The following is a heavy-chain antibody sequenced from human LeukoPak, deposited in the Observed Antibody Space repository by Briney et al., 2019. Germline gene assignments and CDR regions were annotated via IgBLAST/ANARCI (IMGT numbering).Heavy chain of an antibody. D-gene: IGHD3-10*01. V-gene: IGHV4-38-2*02. Sequence: PSETLSLTCAVSGYSISIGSYWGWIRQPPGKGLEWIGSGYHTGSTFYNPSLKSRVSISVDTSKNQFSLKLSSVTAADTAVYYCARESTSGLPAVGFYFWGQGTLVTVSS. J-gene: IGHJ4*02. CDR2: GYHTGST. CDR3: ARESTSGLPAVGFYF. CDR1: GYSISIGSY.